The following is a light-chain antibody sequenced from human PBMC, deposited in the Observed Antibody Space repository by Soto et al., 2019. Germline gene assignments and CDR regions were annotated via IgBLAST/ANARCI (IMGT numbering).Light chain of an antibody. CDR1: SGHSSYA. CDR3: QTWGTGILV. Sequence: QLVLTQSPSASASLGASVKLTCTLSSGHSSYAIAWHQQQPEKGPRYLMKLNSDGRHSKGDGIPDRFSGSSSGTERYLTISSLQSEDEADYYCQTWGTGILVFGGGTKLNVL. CDR2: LNSDGRH. V-gene: IGLV4-69*01. J-gene: IGLJ2*01.